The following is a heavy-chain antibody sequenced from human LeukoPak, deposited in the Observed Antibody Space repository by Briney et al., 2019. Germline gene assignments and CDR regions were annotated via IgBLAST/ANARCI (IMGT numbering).Heavy chain of an antibody. CDR1: GGSLSPYY. CDR3: ARLDSGDHGNIPH. J-gene: IGHJ1*01. Sequence: SETLSLTCTVSGGSLSPYYWTWIRQPPGKGLEWIGYIYHTGTTRYNPSLNSRVTISVETSKNQFSLRLNSVTAADTAIYYCARLDSGDHGNIPHWGQGTLVTVFS. D-gene: IGHD1-26*01. V-gene: IGHV4-59*08. CDR2: IYHTGTT.